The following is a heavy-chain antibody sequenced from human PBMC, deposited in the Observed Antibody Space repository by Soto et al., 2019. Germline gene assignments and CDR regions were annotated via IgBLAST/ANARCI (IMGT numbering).Heavy chain of an antibody. Sequence: PGGSLRLSCAASGFSFSDHYMDWVRQAPGKGLEWVGRTRNKANSYTTEYAASVKGRFTISRDDSKNSLYLQMNSLKTEDTAVYYCARGANRVGSGSYYYYYMHVWGQGTTGTVSS. CDR1: GFSFSDHY. D-gene: IGHD3-10*01. J-gene: IGHJ6*03. CDR2: TRNKANSYTT. V-gene: IGHV3-72*01. CDR3: ARGANRVGSGSYYYYYMHV.